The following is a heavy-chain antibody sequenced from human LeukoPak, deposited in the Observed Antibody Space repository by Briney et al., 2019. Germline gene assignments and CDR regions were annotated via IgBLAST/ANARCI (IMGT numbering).Heavy chain of an antibody. CDR3: ARDTKVEYQLLSGVSDY. CDR2: ISGDGGST. J-gene: IGHJ4*02. Sequence: GGSLRLSCSASGFTFDDYAMHWVRQAPGKGLEWVSLISGDGGSTYYADSVKGRFTISRDNAKNSLYLQMNSLRAEDAAVYYCARDTKVEYQLLSGVSDYWGQGTLVTVSS. CDR1: GFTFDDYA. D-gene: IGHD2-2*01. V-gene: IGHV3-43*02.